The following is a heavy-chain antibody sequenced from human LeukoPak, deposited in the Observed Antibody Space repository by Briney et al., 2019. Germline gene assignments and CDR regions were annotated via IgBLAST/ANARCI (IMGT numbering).Heavy chain of an antibody. V-gene: IGHV3-48*03. Sequence: GGSLRLSCAASGFTFSSYEMNWVRQAPGKGLEWVSYIRSSGTTIYYADSVKGRFTILRDNAKNSLYLQMNSLRAEDTAVYYCASDSSNGYFFDFWGQGTLVTVSS. CDR3: ASDSSNGYFFDF. J-gene: IGHJ4*02. CDR1: GFTFSSYE. CDR2: IRSSGTTI. D-gene: IGHD3-22*01.